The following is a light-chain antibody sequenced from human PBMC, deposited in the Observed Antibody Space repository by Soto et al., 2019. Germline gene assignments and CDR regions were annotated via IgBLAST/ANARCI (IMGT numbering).Light chain of an antibody. CDR1: QSVSTN. V-gene: IGKV3-15*01. CDR3: QQYNNWPLT. J-gene: IGKJ4*01. Sequence: EVVMTQSPATLSVFPGERATLSCRASQSVSTNLAWYHQWPGQVPRVLIYDASTRATGIPARFSGSGSGTEFTLTISSLQSEDFALYYCQQYNNWPLTFGGGTKVEI. CDR2: DAS.